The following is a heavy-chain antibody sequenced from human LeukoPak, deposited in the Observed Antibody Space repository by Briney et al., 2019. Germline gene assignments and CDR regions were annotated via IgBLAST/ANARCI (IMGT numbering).Heavy chain of an antibody. V-gene: IGHV3/OR16-10*01. CDR2: VGSGGAT. J-gene: IGHJ3*02. CDR3: ARRMGGFDI. Sequence: GGSLRLSCAGSGITLGSHAIHWVRQAPGKGLEWVSAVGSGGATYYADSVKGRFTVSRDSAKNSLYLQMDSLTAEDIAVYHCARRMGGFDIWGQGTVVTVSS. CDR1: GITLGSHA. D-gene: IGHD2-15*01.